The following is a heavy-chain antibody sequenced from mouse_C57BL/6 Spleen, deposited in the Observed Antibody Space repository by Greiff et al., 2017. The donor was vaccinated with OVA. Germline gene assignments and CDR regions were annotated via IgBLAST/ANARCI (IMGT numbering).Heavy chain of an antibody. Sequence: QVQLQQSGAELVRPGTSVKVSCKASGYAFTNYLIEWVKQRPGKGLEWIGVINPGSGGTNYNEKFKGKATLTADTYSSTAYMQLSSLTSEASAVYFCARWGKSYYYAMDYWGQGTSVTVSS. V-gene: IGHV1-54*01. J-gene: IGHJ4*01. CDR2: INPGSGGT. CDR3: ARWGKSYYYAMDY. CDR1: GYAFTNYL.